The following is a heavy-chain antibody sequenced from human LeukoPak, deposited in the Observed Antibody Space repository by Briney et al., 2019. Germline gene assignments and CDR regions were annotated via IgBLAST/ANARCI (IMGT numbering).Heavy chain of an antibody. CDR1: GGTFSSYA. D-gene: IGHD5-18*01. J-gene: IGHJ6*03. V-gene: IGHV1-18*01. Sequence: GPSVKVSCKASGGTFSSYAISWVRQAPGQGLEWMGWISAYNGNTNYAQKLQGRVTMTTDTSTSTAYMELRSLRSDDTAVYYCARDVGTAMVPTVPLYYYYYYMDVWGKGTTVTVSS. CDR3: ARDVGTAMVPTVPLYYYYYYMDV. CDR2: ISAYNGNT.